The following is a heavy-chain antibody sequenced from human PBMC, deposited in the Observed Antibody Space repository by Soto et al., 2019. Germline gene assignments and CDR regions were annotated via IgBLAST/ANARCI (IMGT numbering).Heavy chain of an antibody. Sequence: PSETLSLTCAVYGGSFSGYYWTWIRQPPGTGLEWIGEIYHSGSTNYNPSLKSRVTISVDKSKNQFSLKLSSVTAADTAVYYCARDAYSSSWYEGEWFDPWGQGTLVTVSS. J-gene: IGHJ5*02. CDR2: IYHSGST. V-gene: IGHV4-34*01. CDR3: ARDAYSSSWYEGEWFDP. CDR1: GGSFSGYY. D-gene: IGHD6-13*01.